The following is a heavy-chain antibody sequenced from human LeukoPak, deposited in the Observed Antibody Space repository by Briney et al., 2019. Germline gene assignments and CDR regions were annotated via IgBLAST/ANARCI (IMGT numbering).Heavy chain of an antibody. J-gene: IGHJ6*03. CDR2: ITSISNYI. Sequence: PGGSLRLSCAASGFTFSNYNMNWVRHAPGKGLEWVSSITSISNYIFYADSVKGRFTISRDNAKNSLYLQMNSLRAEDTAVYYCARDPYSGMYSAFYYYYMDVWGKGTTVTVSS. V-gene: IGHV3-21*01. CDR1: GFTFSNYN. D-gene: IGHD1-26*01. CDR3: ARDPYSGMYSAFYYYYMDV.